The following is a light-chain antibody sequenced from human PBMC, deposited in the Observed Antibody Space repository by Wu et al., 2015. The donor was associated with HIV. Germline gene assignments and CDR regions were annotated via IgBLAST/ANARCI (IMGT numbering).Light chain of an antibody. CDR1: QNISSY. J-gene: IGKJ4*01. CDR3: QQSYSPLALT. CDR2: AAS. Sequence: DIQMTQSPSFLSASMGDRVTVTCRASQNISSYLNWYQQKPGKAPHLLIYAASSLESGVPSRFSGSGSGTDFTLTISSLQPEDFATYYCQQSYSPLALTFGGGPRWTSN. V-gene: IGKV1-39*01.